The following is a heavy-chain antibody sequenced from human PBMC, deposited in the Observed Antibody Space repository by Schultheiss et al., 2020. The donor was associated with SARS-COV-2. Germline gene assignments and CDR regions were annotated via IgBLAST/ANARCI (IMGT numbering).Heavy chain of an antibody. Sequence: GSLRLSCAVSGGSISSGYYWGWIRQPPGKGLEWIGEINHSGSTNYNPSLKSRVTISVDTSKNQFSLKLSSVTAADTAVYYCARAPRITIFGVVIRVVGWFDPWGQGTLVTVSS. CDR3: ARAPRITIFGVVIRVVGWFDP. CDR1: GGSISSGYY. D-gene: IGHD3-3*01. CDR2: INHSGST. V-gene: IGHV4-38-2*01. J-gene: IGHJ5*02.